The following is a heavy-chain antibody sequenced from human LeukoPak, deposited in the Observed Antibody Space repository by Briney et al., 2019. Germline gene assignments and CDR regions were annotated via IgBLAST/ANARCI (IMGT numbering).Heavy chain of an antibody. CDR1: GFTFKNYA. D-gene: IGHD2-2*01. CDR3: ARDNGVPAANPYYMDV. Sequence: GGSLRLSCAASGFTFKNYAMSWVRQAPGKGLEWVSTISGNGDSTYYADSVKGRFTISRDNSKNTLYLQMNSLRADDTAVYYCARDNGVPAANPYYMDVWGKGTTVTVSS. V-gene: IGHV3-23*01. CDR2: ISGNGDST. J-gene: IGHJ6*03.